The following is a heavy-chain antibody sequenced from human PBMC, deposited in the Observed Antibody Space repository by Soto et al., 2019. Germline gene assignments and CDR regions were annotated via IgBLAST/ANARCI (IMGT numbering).Heavy chain of an antibody. CDR1: GGDLTNSG. Sequence: QVHLVQSGAEMKKPGSSVKVSCKVSGGDLTNSGISWVRQAPGQGLEWMGGIFPLLAMVDYSQKFQGRVTITADEATITSYMDLGSLKSDDTADYYCAKEAGTGCKTRGQGTRVNVAS. CDR2: IFPLLAMV. D-gene: IGHD1-1*01. CDR3: AKEAGTGCKT. J-gene: IGHJ4*02. V-gene: IGHV1-69*04.